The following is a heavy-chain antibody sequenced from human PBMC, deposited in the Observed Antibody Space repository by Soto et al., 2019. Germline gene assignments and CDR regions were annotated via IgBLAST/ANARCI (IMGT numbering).Heavy chain of an antibody. CDR2: ISYDGSNK. CDR1: GFTFSSYA. V-gene: IGHV3-30-3*01. J-gene: IGHJ3*02. CDR3: AGDEESAFDI. Sequence: QVQLVESGGGVVQPGRSLRLSCAASGFTFSSYAMHWVRQAAGKGLEWVAVISYDGSNKYYADSVKGRFTISRDNSKNTLYLQMNSLRAEDTAVYYCAGDEESAFDIWGQGTMVTVSS.